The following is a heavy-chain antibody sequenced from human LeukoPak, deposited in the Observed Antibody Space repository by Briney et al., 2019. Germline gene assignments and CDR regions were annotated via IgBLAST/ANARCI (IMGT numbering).Heavy chain of an antibody. CDR3: ARDRRRLRGMNGDGDAFDI. CDR1: GFTFSTYT. Sequence: GGSLRLSCAASGFTFSTYTLNWVRQAPGKGLEGVSSISSGSTYIYYADSVKGRFTMSRDNSRNTLDLQMNSLRVEDTAVYFCARDRRRLRGMNGDGDAFDIWGQGTMVTVSS. V-gene: IGHV3-21*04. CDR2: ISSGSTYI. J-gene: IGHJ3*02. D-gene: IGHD1-1*01.